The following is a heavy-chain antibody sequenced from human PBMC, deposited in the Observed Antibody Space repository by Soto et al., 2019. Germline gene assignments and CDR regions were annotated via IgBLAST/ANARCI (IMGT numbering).Heavy chain of an antibody. CDR2: ISYDGSNK. CDR3: ARAMVYAIYWFDP. J-gene: IGHJ5*02. D-gene: IGHD2-8*01. CDR1: GFTFSSYA. V-gene: IGHV3-30-3*01. Sequence: GGSLRLSCAASGFTFSSYAMHWVRQAPGRGLEWVAVISYDGSNKYYADSVKGRFTISRDNSKNTLYLQMNSLRAEDTAVYYCARAMVYAIYWFDPWGQGTLVTVSS.